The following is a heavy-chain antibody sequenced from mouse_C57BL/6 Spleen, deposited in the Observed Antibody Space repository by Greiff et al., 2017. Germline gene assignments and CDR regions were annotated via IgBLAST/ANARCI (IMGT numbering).Heavy chain of an antibody. CDR2: IYPGNGGT. Sequence: QVQLQQSGAELVKPGASVKMSCKASGFNFTSYWITWVKQRPGQGLEWIGDIYPGNGGTNYTEKFKGKATLTVDTSSSTAYMQLSSLTSEDSAVYYCAREGDYGGRYSAMDYWGQGTSVTVSS. CDR3: AREGDYGGRYSAMDY. CDR1: GFNFTSYW. V-gene: IGHV1-55*01. D-gene: IGHD2-4*01. J-gene: IGHJ4*01.